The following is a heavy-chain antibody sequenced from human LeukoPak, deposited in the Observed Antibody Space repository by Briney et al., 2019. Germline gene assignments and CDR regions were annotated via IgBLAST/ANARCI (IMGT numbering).Heavy chain of an antibody. D-gene: IGHD3-9*01. J-gene: IGHJ5*02. CDR3: ARDYDVLTAYPPNQLFDP. V-gene: IGHV4-38-2*02. Sequence: SETLSLTCTVSGYSISSGYYWGWIRQPPGKGLEWIGIIYHSGSTYYNPSLKSRVTISLDTSKNQFSLKLSSVTAADTAVYYCARDYDVLTAYPPNQLFDPWGQGTLVTVSS. CDR1: GYSISSGYY. CDR2: IYHSGST.